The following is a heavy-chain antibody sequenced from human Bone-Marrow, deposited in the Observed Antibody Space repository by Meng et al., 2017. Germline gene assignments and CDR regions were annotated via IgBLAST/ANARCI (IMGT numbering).Heavy chain of an antibody. J-gene: IGHJ6*02. V-gene: IGHV1-46*01. D-gene: IGHD2-2*01. Sequence: ASVKVSCKASGYTFTSYYMHWVRQAPGQGLEWMGIINPSGGSTSYAQKFQGRVTMTRDTSTSTVYMELSRLRSDDTAVYYCARGISWYYYYYGMDVWGQGTTVTVSS. CDR1: GYTFTSYY. CDR3: ARGISWYYYYYGMDV. CDR2: INPSGGST.